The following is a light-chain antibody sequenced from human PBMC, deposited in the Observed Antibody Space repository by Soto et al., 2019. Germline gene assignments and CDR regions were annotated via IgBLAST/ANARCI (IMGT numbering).Light chain of an antibody. CDR2: HAS. CDR3: QQRRNWPPLT. CDR1: ESVDIY. Sequence: ETVLTQSPATLSLSPGETATLSCRASESVDIYLAWYQQKPGQAPRLLIYHASNRATGIPARFSGSGSGTDFTLTISSLEPEDSAVYYCQQRRNWPPLTFGGGTMVEI. V-gene: IGKV3-11*01. J-gene: IGKJ4*01.